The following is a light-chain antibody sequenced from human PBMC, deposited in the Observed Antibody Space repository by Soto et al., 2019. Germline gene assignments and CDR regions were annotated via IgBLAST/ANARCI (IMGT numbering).Light chain of an antibody. CDR2: DAS. CDR1: QGVISS. V-gene: IGKV3-11*01. CDR3: QQRSNWPGA. J-gene: IGKJ1*01. Sequence: EIVLTQSPSSLSLSPGERATLSCRASQGVISSLAWYQQKPGQAPRLLIYDASNRHTGIPVRFSGSGSGTDFTLTISSLHPEDFAVYYCQQRSNWPGAFGQGTKVDIK.